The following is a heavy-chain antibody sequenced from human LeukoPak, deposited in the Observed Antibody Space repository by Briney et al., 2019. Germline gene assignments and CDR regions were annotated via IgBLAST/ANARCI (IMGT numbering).Heavy chain of an antibody. CDR3: ARYVRNRGTFYLDY. D-gene: IGHD1-26*01. CDR2: IYYSGNT. Sequence: SETLSLTCTVSGVSISSDYWSWIRQPPGQGLEWIGYIYYSGNTNYNPSLESRVSMSLDTSKAQFSLNLRSVTAADTAVYYCARYVRNRGTFYLDYWGQGTLVTVSS. J-gene: IGHJ4*02. CDR1: GVSISSDY. V-gene: IGHV4-59*01.